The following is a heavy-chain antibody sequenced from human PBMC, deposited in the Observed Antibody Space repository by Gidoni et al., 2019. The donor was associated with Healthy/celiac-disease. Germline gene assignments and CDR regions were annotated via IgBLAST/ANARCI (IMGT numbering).Heavy chain of an antibody. CDR1: GFTFSSYS. CDR2: ISSSSSTI. J-gene: IGHJ1*01. Sequence: QPGGSLRLSCAASGFTFSSYSMNWVRQAPGKGLEWVSYISSSSSTIYYADSVKGRFTISRDNAKNSLYLQMNSLRAEDTAVYYCARDKGSSSWMGYFQHWGQGTLVTVSS. V-gene: IGHV3-48*01. D-gene: IGHD6-13*01. CDR3: ARDKGSSSWMGYFQH.